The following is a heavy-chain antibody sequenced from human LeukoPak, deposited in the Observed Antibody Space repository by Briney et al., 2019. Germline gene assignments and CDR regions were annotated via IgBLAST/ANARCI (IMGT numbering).Heavy chain of an antibody. CDR1: GGTFSSYT. Sequence: ASVKVSCKASGGTFSSYTISWVRQAPGQGLEWMGGIIPIFGTANYAQKFQGRVTITADESTSTAYMELSSLRSEDTAVYYCARDPKRSYYGSGSYINWFDPWGQGTLVTVSS. CDR2: IIPIFGTA. CDR3: ARDPKRSYYGSGSYINWFDP. D-gene: IGHD3-10*01. J-gene: IGHJ5*02. V-gene: IGHV1-69*13.